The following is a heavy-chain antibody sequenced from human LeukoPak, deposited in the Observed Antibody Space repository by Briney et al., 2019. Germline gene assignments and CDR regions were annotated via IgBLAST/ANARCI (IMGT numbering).Heavy chain of an antibody. CDR2: IYTNGRT. Sequence: TSETLSLTCTVSSASINSGDFYWSWIRQPAGKGLEWIGRIYTNGRTIYNPSLKSRLTISLDTSRNQFSLKLTSVTAADTAVYYCARGGLLWFGEFTNWFDPWGQGTLVTVSS. V-gene: IGHV4-61*02. CDR1: SASINSGDFY. D-gene: IGHD3-10*01. J-gene: IGHJ5*02. CDR3: ARGGLLWFGEFTNWFDP.